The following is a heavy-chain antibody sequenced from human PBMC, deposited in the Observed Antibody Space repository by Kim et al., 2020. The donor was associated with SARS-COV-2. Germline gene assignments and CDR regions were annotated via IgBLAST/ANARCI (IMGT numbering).Heavy chain of an antibody. J-gene: IGHJ3*02. V-gene: IGHV1-69*04. CDR3: AKRASGDNPFDI. CDR1: GGTFSSYA. Sequence: SVKVSCKASGGTFSSYAISWVRQAPGQGLEWMGRIIPILGIANYAQKFQGRVTITADKSTSTAYMELSSLRSEDTAVYYCAKRASGDNPFDIWGQGTMVTVSS. D-gene: IGHD1-26*01. CDR2: IIPILGIA.